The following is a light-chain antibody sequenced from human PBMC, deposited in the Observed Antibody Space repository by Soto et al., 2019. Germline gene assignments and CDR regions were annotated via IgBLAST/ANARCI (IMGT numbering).Light chain of an antibody. CDR2: DVS. J-gene: IGLJ2*01. CDR1: SSDDGGYNY. CDR3: NSYTSTSTLVV. V-gene: IGLV2-14*01. Sequence: QSVLTQPASVSGSPGQSFTISCTGISSDDGGYNYVSWYQQHPGKAPKLMIYDVSNRPSGVSNRFSGSKSGNTASLTISGLQAEDEADYYCNSYTSTSTLVVFGGGTKVTVL.